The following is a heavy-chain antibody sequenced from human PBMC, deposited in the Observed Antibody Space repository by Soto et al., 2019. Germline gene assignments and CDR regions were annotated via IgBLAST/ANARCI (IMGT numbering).Heavy chain of an antibody. CDR1: GGSISSSNW. D-gene: IGHD3-10*01. CDR3: ARAKLHGSGSYLLRIGYYFDY. Sequence: SETLSLTCAVSGGSISSSNWWSRVRQPPGKGLEWIGEIYHSGSTNYNPSLKSRVTISVDTSKNQCSLKLNSVTAADAAVYYCARAKLHGSGSYLLRIGYYFDYWGQGTLVTVSS. CDR2: IYHSGST. J-gene: IGHJ4*02. V-gene: IGHV4-4*02.